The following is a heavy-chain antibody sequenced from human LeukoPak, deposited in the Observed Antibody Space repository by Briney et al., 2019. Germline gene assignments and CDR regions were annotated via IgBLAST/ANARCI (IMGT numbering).Heavy chain of an antibody. D-gene: IGHD1-7*01. CDR3: ARDLRTKYFDY. CDR1: GFIFSTCD. CDR2: IWSDGSDE. Sequence: GGSLRLSCAASGFIFSTCDMHWVRQAPGKGLEWVALIWSDGSDENYADSVKGRFTVSRDNSKNTLYLQMDNLRAEDTAVYFCARDLRTKYFDYWGQGTLVTVSS. J-gene: IGHJ4*02. V-gene: IGHV3-33*08.